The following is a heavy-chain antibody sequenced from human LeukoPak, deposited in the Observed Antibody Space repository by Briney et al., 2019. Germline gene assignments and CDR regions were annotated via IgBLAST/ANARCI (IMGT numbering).Heavy chain of an antibody. CDR1: GFTFSSYS. V-gene: IGHV3-21*01. J-gene: IGHJ4*02. CDR3: AREGLLRYFDWLFEF. D-gene: IGHD3-9*01. Sequence: GGSLRLSCAASGFTFSSYSMNWVRQAPGKGLEWVSSISSSSSYIYYADSVKGRFTISRDNAKNSLYLQMNSLRAEDTAVYYCAREGLLRYFDWLFEFWDQGTLVTVSS. CDR2: ISSSSSYI.